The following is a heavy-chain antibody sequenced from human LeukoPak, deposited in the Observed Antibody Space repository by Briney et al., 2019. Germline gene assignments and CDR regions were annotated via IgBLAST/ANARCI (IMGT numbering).Heavy chain of an antibody. CDR2: IYYNGDA. CDR1: GGSIGLGGYY. J-gene: IGHJ4*02. D-gene: IGHD1-26*01. CDR3: ARVKVGHTPPFDY. V-gene: IGHV4-31*11. Sequence: SQTLSLTCDVSGGSIGLGGYYWSWIRQQPGKGLEWIGYIYYNGDAYYNPSLQSRVSISGDKSKNQFSLTLGSVTAADTAVYYCARVKVGHTPPFDYWGQGTLVIVSS.